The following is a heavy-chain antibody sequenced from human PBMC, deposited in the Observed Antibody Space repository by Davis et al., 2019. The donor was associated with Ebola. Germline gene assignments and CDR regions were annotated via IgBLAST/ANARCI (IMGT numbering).Heavy chain of an antibody. CDR3: ERLDGPYSSSPWYFDY. CDR1: GYSSTSYW. CDR2: IYPGDSET. Sequence: GESLKISCKGSGYSSTSYWIGWMRQMPGKGLEWMGIIYPGDSETRYTPSFQGQVTITADKSISTAYLQWSSRKASDTAMYYWERLDGPYSSSPWYFDYWGQGTLVTVSS. J-gene: IGHJ4*02. V-gene: IGHV5-51*01. D-gene: IGHD6-6*01.